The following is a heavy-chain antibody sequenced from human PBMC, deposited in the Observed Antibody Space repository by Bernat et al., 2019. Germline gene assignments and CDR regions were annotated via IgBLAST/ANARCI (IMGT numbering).Heavy chain of an antibody. CDR3: GGLGASGDI. CDR2: INSDGSST. CDR1: GFTFRSYW. J-gene: IGHJ3*02. Sequence: EVQVVESGGGLVQPGGSLRLSCAGSGFTFRSYWMHWVRQVPGKGLGWVSRINSDGSSTTYADSVKGRFTISRDNAKNTVYLQMNSLRAEDTAVYHCGGLGASGDIWGQGTLVTVSS. D-gene: IGHD3-10*01. V-gene: IGHV3-74*03.